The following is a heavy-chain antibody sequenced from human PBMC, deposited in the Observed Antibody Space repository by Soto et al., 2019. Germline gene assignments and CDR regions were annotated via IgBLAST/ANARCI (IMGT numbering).Heavy chain of an antibody. D-gene: IGHD3-10*01. J-gene: IGHJ4*02. CDR1: GGTFNTYG. Sequence: GSSVKVSCKASGGTFNTYGISWVRQAPGQGLEWMGGIVPFFGLSNNAQKFQGRVTISADESTNTAYMELSSLRSDDTAVYYCAITLAARLHYYFFDYWGQGTLVTVS. V-gene: IGHV1-69*13. CDR3: AITLAARLHYYFFDY. CDR2: IVPFFGLS.